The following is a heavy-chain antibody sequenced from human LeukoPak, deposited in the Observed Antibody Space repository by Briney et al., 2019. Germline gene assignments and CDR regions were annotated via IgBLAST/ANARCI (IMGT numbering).Heavy chain of an antibody. CDR3: ARHYGP. D-gene: IGHD3-10*01. CDR2: IYYSGST. V-gene: IGHV4-39*01. J-gene: IGHJ4*02. Sequence: SETLSLTCAVSGASIASHSWWSWVRQPPGKGLEWIGSIYYSGSTYYNPSLKSRVTISVDTSKNQFSLRLNSVTATDTAVYYCARHYGPWGQGTLVTVSS. CDR1: GASIASHSW.